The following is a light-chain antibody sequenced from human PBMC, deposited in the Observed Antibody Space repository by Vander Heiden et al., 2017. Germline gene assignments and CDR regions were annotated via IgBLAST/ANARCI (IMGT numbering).Light chain of an antibody. CDR3: RQCKHWPYS. V-gene: IGKV2-30*01. CDR2: KVS. Sequence: DVVLTQSPLSLPVTLGQPASISCRSSQSLVYSDGNTYLNWFHQRPGQSPRRLIYKVSNRDSGVPDRFSGSESGTDFTLKISRVEAEDVGIYYCRQCKHWPYSFGQGTKLEMK. J-gene: IGKJ2*01. CDR1: QSLVYSDGNTY.